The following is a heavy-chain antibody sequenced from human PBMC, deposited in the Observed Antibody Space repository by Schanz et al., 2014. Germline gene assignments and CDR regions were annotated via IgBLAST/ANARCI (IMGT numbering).Heavy chain of an antibody. CDR2: ISANSGGT. J-gene: IGHJ4*02. D-gene: IGHD3-16*01. V-gene: IGHV1-2*02. CDR1: GYTFTDYY. CDR3: ARGRHLGGPPYFDY. Sequence: QVQLVQSGVEVKKPGASVKVSCKASGYTFTDYYIHWVRQAPGQGLEWMGWISANSGGTNYAQKFQGRVTMTRDTSISTAYMELSRLKSDDTAVYYCARGRHLGGPPYFDYWGRGSLVSVSS.